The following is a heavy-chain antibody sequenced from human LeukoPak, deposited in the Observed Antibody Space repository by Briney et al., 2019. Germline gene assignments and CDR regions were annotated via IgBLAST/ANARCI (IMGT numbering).Heavy chain of an antibody. D-gene: IGHD6-19*01. CDR1: GFTFSSYA. J-gene: IGHJ6*02. V-gene: IGHV3-30-3*01. CDR3: ARDGPRYSSGWYYYYGMDV. Sequence: GGSLRLSCAASGFTFSSYAMHWVRQTPGKGLEWVAVISYDGSNKYYADSVKGRFTISRDNSKNTLYLQMNSPRAEDTAVYHCARDGPRYSSGWYYYYGMDVWGQGTTVTVSS. CDR2: ISYDGSNK.